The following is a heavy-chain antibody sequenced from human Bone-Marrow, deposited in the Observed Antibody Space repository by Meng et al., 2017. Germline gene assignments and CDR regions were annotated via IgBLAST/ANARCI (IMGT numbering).Heavy chain of an antibody. V-gene: IGHV3-33*01. J-gene: IGHJ6*02. CDR2: IWYDGSNK. D-gene: IGHD5-18*01. CDR1: GFTFSSYG. Sequence: GESLKISCAASGFTFSSYGMHWVRQAPGKGLEWVAVIWYDGSNKYYADPVKGRFTISRDNFKNTLYLQMNSLRAEDTAVYYCARAVGMGSYGFGSDYYYYYGMDVWGQGTTVTVSS. CDR3: ARAVGMGSYGFGSDYYYYYGMDV.